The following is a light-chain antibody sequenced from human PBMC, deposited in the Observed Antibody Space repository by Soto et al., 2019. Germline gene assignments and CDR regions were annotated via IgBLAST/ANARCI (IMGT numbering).Light chain of an antibody. CDR1: QSVRSY. V-gene: IGKV3-11*01. Sequence: EIVLTQSPATLSLSQGERDNLSCRASQSVRSYLAWYQQKPGQAPRLLIYDASNRAAGIPARFSGSVSATDFTLTILRLLPGDYAVYYCKELITWPLTFCGETKV. CDR3: KELITWPLT. J-gene: IGKJ4*02. CDR2: DAS.